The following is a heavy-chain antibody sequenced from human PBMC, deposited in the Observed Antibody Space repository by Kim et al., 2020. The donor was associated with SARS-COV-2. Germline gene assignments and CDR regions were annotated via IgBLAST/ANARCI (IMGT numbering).Heavy chain of an antibody. V-gene: IGHV3-49*03. J-gene: IGHJ4*02. Sequence: GGSLRLSCTASGFTFGDYAMSWFRQAPGKGLEWVGFIRSKAYGGTTEYAASVKGRFTISRDDSKSIAYLQMNSLKTEDTAVYYCTRKYSSSWEGWGFDYWGQGTLVTVSS. D-gene: IGHD6-13*01. CDR2: IRSKAYGGTT. CDR1: GFTFGDYA. CDR3: TRKYSSSWEGWGFDY.